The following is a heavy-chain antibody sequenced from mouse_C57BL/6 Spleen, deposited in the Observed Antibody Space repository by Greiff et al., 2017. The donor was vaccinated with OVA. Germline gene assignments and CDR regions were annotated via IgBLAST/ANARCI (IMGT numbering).Heavy chain of an antibody. V-gene: IGHV1-19*01. CDR3: ARSHYYYGSSYYFDY. D-gene: IGHD1-1*01. CDR1: GYTFTDYY. CDR2: INPYNGGT. J-gene: IGHJ2*01. Sequence: VQLQQSGPVLVKPGASVKMSCKASGYTFTDYYMNWVKQSHGKSLEWIGVINPYNGGTSYNQKFKGKATLTVDKSSSTAYMELNSLTSEDSAFYYCARSHYYYGSSYYFDYWGQGTTLTVSS.